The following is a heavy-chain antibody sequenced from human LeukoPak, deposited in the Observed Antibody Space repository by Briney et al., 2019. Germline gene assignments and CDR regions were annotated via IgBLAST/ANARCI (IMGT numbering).Heavy chain of an antibody. D-gene: IGHD6-19*01. CDR3: VKEERSSSGWPFDY. V-gene: IGHV3-23*01. J-gene: IGHJ4*02. Sequence: GGSLRLSCAASGFTFSSYAMSWVRQAPGKGLEWVSAISGSGGSTYYADSVKGRFTISRDNSKNTLYLQINSLRAEDTAVYYCVKEERSSSGWPFDYWGRGTLVTVSS. CDR1: GFTFSSYA. CDR2: ISGSGGST.